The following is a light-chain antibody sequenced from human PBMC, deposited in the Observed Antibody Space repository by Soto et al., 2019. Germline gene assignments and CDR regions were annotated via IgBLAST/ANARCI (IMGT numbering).Light chain of an antibody. Sequence: EIVLTQSPGTLSLSPGERAILSCRASQSVSSSYLAWYRQKPGQAPRLLIFAASNRATGIPDRFSGSGSGTDFTLTISRLEPEDFAVYYCQHYSSSPTTFGQGTKVDIK. V-gene: IGKV3-20*01. J-gene: IGKJ1*01. CDR2: AAS. CDR3: QHYSSSPTT. CDR1: QSVSSSY.